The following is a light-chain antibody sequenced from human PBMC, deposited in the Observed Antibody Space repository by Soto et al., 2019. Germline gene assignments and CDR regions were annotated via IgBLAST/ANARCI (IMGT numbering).Light chain of an antibody. CDR1: QSISGT. Sequence: EIVLTQSPATLSASLGDSATLSCRASQSISGTLAWYQQKPGQAPRLLIYDASNRATGIPARFSGSGSGTDFTLTISSLEPEDFAVYYCQQYNNWPWTFGQGTKVDIK. CDR2: DAS. V-gene: IGKV3D-15*01. CDR3: QQYNNWPWT. J-gene: IGKJ1*01.